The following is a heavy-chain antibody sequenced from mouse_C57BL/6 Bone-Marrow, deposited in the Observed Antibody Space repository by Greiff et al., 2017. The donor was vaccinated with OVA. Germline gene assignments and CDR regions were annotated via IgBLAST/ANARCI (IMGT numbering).Heavy chain of an antibody. CDR2: ISNGGGST. J-gene: IGHJ4*01. Sequence: DVHLVESGGGLVQPGGSLKLSCAASGFTFSDYYMYWVRQTPEKRLEWVAYISNGGGSTYYPDTVKGRFTISRDNAKNTLYLQMSRLKSEDTAMYYCARHTFYYYAMDYWGQGTSVTVSS. CDR1: GFTFSDYY. CDR3: ARHTFYYYAMDY. V-gene: IGHV5-12*01.